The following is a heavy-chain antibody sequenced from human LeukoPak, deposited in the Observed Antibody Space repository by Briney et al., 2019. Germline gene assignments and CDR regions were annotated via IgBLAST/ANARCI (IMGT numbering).Heavy chain of an antibody. Sequence: GGSLRLSCAVSGFTFHDYAMPWVRQAPGKGLEWVSGISWNSGNKAYADSVKGRFTISRDNAKNSLYLQMNSLRAEDTAFYYCAKSSGMTWYYYGMDVGGQGTTVTVSS. CDR1: GFTFHDYA. CDR3: AKSSGMTWYYYGMDV. D-gene: IGHD1-26*01. J-gene: IGHJ6*02. CDR2: ISWNSGNK. V-gene: IGHV3-9*01.